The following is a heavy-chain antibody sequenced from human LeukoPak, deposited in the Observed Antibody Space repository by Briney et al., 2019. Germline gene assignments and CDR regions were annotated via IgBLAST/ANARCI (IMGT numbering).Heavy chain of an antibody. CDR3: ARADITMRGTHYFDY. V-gene: IGHV3-21*01. J-gene: IGHJ4*02. Sequence: GGSLRLSCAASGFTFSSYSMNWVRQAPGKGLEWVSSISISSSYIYYADSVKVLFTISRDNAKNPLYLQMNSLSAEDTAVYYCARADITMRGTHYFDYWGEGTLVSVSS. D-gene: IGHD3-22*01. CDR1: GFTFSSYS. CDR2: ISISSSYI.